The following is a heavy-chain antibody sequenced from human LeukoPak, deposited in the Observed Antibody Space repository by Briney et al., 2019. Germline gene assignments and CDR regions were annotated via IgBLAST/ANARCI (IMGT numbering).Heavy chain of an antibody. J-gene: IGHJ4*02. V-gene: IGHV3-23*01. CDR2: ISGSGGST. CDR3: AKGTMIVVGTSDY. CDR1: GFTFSSYA. D-gene: IGHD3-22*01. Sequence: PGGSLRLSCAASGFTFSSYAMSWVRQAPGKGLEWVSAISGSGGSTYYADSVKGRFTISRDNSKNTLHLQMNSLRAEDTAVYYCAKGTMIVVGTSDYWGQGTLVTVSS.